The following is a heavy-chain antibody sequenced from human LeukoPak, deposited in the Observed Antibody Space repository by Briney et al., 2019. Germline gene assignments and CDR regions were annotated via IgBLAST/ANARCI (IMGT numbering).Heavy chain of an antibody. CDR3: ARGHSSGWYGNEYFQH. CDR2: IYYSGST. J-gene: IGHJ1*01. V-gene: IGHV4-59*01. CDR1: GGSISSYY. D-gene: IGHD6-19*01. Sequence: KPSETLSLTCTVSGGSISSYYWSWIRQPPGKGLEWIGYIYYSGSTNYNPSLKSRVTISVDTSKNQFSLNLSSVTAADTAVYYCARGHSSGWYGNEYFQHWGQGTLVTVSS.